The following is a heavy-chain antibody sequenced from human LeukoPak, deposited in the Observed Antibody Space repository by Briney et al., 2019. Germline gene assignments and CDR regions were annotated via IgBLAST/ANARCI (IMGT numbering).Heavy chain of an antibody. V-gene: IGHV3-23*01. CDR3: AKDYAVGSIDY. J-gene: IGHJ4*02. CDR2: ISGSGGST. D-gene: IGHD3-16*01. CDR1: GFTFSSYG. Sequence: PGGSLRLSCAASGFTFSSYGMSWVRQAPGKGLECVSAISGSGGSTYYADSVKGRFTISRDNSKNTVFLQMNSLRAEDSAVYYCAKDYAVGSIDYWGQGTLVTVSS.